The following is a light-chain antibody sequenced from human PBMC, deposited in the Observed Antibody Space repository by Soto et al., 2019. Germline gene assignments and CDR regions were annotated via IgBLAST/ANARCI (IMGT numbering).Light chain of an antibody. CDR3: QHYNSYSEA. CDR1: QTISSW. Sequence: DIQMTQSPSTLSGSVGDRVTLTCGASQTISSWLAWYQQKPGKAPKLLIYKASTLKSGVPSRFSGSGSGTEFTLTISSLQPDDFATYYGQHYNSYSEAFGQGTKV. CDR2: KAS. J-gene: IGKJ1*01. V-gene: IGKV1-5*03.